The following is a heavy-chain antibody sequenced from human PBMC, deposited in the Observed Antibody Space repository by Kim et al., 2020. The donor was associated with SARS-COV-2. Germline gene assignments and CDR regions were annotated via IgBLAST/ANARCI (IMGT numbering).Heavy chain of an antibody. V-gene: IGHV3-15*01. CDR1: GFNFNKAW. CDR2: XKSTGDGGTI. CDR3: TTDRXAYCGGDCYEGY. J-gene: IGHJ4*02. D-gene: IGHD2-21*02. Sequence: GGSLRLSCAASGFNFNKAWMSWVRQAPGKGLEWVGRXKSTGDGGTIDYAAPAKGRFTISRDDSXNTVDLQMNSLKTEDTAVYYCTTDRXAYCGGDCYEGYWGQGTLVTVSS.